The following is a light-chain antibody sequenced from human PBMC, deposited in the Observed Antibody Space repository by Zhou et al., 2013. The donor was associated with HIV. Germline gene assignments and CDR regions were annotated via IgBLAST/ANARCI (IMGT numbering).Light chain of an antibody. CDR3: QHHGSSSTWT. CDR2: GAS. CDR1: QSVSSN. J-gene: IGKJ1*01. V-gene: IGKV3-15*01. Sequence: EIVMTQSPATLSVSPGERATLSCRASQSVSSNLAWYQQKPGQAPRLLIYGASSRATGIPARFSGSGSGTDFTLTISRLDPDDFAVFYCQHHGSSSTWTFGQGTKVESK.